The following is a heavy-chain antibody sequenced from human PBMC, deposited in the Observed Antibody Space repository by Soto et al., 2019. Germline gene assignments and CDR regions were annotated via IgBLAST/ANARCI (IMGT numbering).Heavy chain of an antibody. V-gene: IGHV3-13*01. Sequence: GGSLRLSCAASGFTFSSYDMHWVRQATGKGLEWVSAIGTAGDTYYPGSVKGRFTISRENAKNSLYLQMNSLRAGDTAVYYCARWGEMVRGANYYYGTDVWGQGTTVTVSS. CDR3: ARWGEMVRGANYYYGTDV. D-gene: IGHD3-10*01. J-gene: IGHJ6*02. CDR2: IGTAGDT. CDR1: GFTFSSYD.